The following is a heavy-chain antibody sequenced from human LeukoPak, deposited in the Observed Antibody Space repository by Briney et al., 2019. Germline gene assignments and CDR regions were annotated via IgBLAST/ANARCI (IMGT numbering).Heavy chain of an antibody. D-gene: IGHD3-22*01. V-gene: IGHV4-59*01. CDR2: IYYSGST. J-gene: IGHJ4*02. Sequence: SETLSLTCTVSGGSISSYYWSWIRQPPGKGLEWIGYIYYSGSTNYNLSLKSRVTISVDTSKNQFSLKLSSVTAADTAVYYCARGYYDSSGYYLIFYFDYWGQGTLVTVSS. CDR1: GGSISSYY. CDR3: ARGYYDSSGYYLIFYFDY.